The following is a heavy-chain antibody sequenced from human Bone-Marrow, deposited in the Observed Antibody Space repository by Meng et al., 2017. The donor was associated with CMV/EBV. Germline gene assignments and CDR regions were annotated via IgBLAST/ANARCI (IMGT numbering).Heavy chain of an antibody. CDR2: IYTSGST. J-gene: IGHJ4*02. D-gene: IGHD1-7*01. CDR3: ARGTELFDY. V-gene: IGHV4-4*07. Sequence: GSLRLSCTVSGGSISSYYWSWIRQPAGKGLEWIGRIYTSGSTNYNPPRKSRVTMSVDTSKNQFSLKLSPVPAADTAVYYCARGTELFDYWGQGTLVTVSS. CDR1: GGSISSYY.